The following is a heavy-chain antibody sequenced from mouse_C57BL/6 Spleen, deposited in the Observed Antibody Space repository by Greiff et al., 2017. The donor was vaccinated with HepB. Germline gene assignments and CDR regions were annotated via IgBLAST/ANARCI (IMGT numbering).Heavy chain of an antibody. CDR1: GYTFTNYW. V-gene: IGHV1-63*01. CDR3: ARGYYGSSYYAMDY. Sequence: QVQLQQSGAELVRPGTSVKMSCKASGYTFTNYWIGWAKQRPGQGLEWIGDIYPGGGYTNYNEKFKGKATLTADKSSSTAYMQFSSLTSEDSAIYYCARGYYGSSYYAMDYWGQGTSVTVSS. D-gene: IGHD1-1*01. CDR2: IYPGGGYT. J-gene: IGHJ4*01.